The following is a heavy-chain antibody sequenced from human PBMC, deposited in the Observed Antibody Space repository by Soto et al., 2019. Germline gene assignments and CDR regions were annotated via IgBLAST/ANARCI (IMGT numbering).Heavy chain of an antibody. CDR3: ARGSYYYDSRGWFDP. CDR1: GYTFTSYG. J-gene: IGHJ5*02. CDR2: ISAYNGNT. V-gene: IGHV1-18*01. D-gene: IGHD3-22*01. Sequence: QVQLVQSGAEVKKPGASVKVSCKASGYTFTSYGISWVRQAPGQGLEWMGWISAYNGNTNYAQKLQGRVTMTKDTNXXTADVELRSMRSDDTAVYYCARGSYYYDSRGWFDPWGQGTLVTVSS.